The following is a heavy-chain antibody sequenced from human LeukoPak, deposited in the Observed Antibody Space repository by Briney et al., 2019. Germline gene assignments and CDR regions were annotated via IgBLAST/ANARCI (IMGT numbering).Heavy chain of an antibody. D-gene: IGHD4-23*01. J-gene: IGHJ5*02. CDR3: ARVPPTVVTRWFDP. V-gene: IGHV4-39*07. Sequence: SETLSLTCTVSGGSISSSNYYWGWIRQPPGKGLEWIGSIYYSGSTYYHPSLKSRVTISIDTSKNQFSLKLSSVTAADTAVYYCARVPPTVVTRWFDPWGQGILVTVSS. CDR1: GGSISSSNYY. CDR2: IYYSGST.